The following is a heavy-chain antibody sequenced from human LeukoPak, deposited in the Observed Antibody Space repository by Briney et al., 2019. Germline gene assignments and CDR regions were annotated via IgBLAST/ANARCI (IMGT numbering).Heavy chain of an antibody. V-gene: IGHV3-23*01. D-gene: IGHD4-17*01. Sequence: GGTLRLSCAASGFTFSRHGMNWVRQAPGKGLEWVSGISGSGDTTYYADSVKGRFTISRDNSKNTVYLQMNSLRAEDTAVYYCARAFSTTAFDSWGQGTLVTVSS. CDR3: ARAFSTTAFDS. J-gene: IGHJ4*02. CDR1: GFTFSRHG. CDR2: ISGSGDTT.